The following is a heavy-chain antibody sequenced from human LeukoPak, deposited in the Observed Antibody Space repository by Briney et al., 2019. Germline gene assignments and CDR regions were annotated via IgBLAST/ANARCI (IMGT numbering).Heavy chain of an antibody. Sequence: SETLSLTCAVYGGSFSGYYWSWIRQPPGKGLEWIGEINHSGSTNYNPSLKSRVTISVDTTKNQFSLKLSSVTAADTAVYYCARSRGIISDSTLDYWGQGTLVTVSS. D-gene: IGHD6-13*01. V-gene: IGHV4-34*01. CDR3: ARSRGIISDSTLDY. J-gene: IGHJ4*02. CDR2: INHSGST. CDR1: GGSFSGYY.